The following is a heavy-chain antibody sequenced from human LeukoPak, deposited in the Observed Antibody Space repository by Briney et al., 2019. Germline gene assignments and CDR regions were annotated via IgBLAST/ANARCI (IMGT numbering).Heavy chain of an antibody. D-gene: IGHD3-10*01. Sequence: ASVKVSCKASVYTFTAYHIHWARQAPGQGLEWMGWINPNSGGTNYAQKFQGRVTMTRDTSSSTAYMELGRLRSDDTAVYYCARDHSYYDSGSYSNVDYWGQGTLVTVSS. J-gene: IGHJ4*02. CDR3: ARDHSYYDSGSYSNVDY. CDR2: INPNSGGT. V-gene: IGHV1-2*02. CDR1: VYTFTAYH.